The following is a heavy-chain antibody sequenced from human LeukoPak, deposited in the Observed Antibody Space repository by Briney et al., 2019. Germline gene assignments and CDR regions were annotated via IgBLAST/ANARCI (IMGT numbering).Heavy chain of an antibody. D-gene: IGHD3-3*01. Sequence: PSETLSLTCTVAGGSISSGSYFWGWIRQPPERGLQWIGSVYYSGSTYYNPSLTSRVTVSVDTSKNQFSLKLSSVTAADTAVYCCARLWRKDWYFDLWGRGTLVTVSS. CDR2: VYYSGST. J-gene: IGHJ2*01. CDR3: ARLWRKDWYFDL. V-gene: IGHV4-39*01. CDR1: GGSISSGSYF.